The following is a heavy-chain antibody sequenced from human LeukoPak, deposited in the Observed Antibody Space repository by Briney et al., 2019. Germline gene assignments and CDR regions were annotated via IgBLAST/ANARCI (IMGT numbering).Heavy chain of an antibody. J-gene: IGHJ4*02. Sequence: PSETLSLTCAVYGGSFSGYYWSWIRQPPGKGLEWIGEINHSGSTNYNPSLKSRVTISVDTSKNQFSLKLSSVTAADTAVYYCARKDSGYRFDYWGQGTLVTVSS. CDR1: GGSFSGYY. CDR3: ARKDSGYRFDY. CDR2: INHSGST. D-gene: IGHD6-13*01. V-gene: IGHV4-34*01.